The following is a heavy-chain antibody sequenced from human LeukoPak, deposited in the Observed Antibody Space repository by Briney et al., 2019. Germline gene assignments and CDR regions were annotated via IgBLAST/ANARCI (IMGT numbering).Heavy chain of an antibody. CDR1: GFAVSSNY. J-gene: IGHJ6*02. CDR3: ARDPSFSVPYYYYGMDV. V-gene: IGHV3-53*01. Sequence: PGGSLRLSCAASGFAVSSNYMSWVRQTPGKGLEWVSVIYSGGSTYYADSVKGRFTISRDNSKNTLYLQMNNLRAEDTAVYYCARDPSFSVPYYYYGMDVWGQGTTVTVSS. CDR2: IYSGGST. D-gene: IGHD3-10*01.